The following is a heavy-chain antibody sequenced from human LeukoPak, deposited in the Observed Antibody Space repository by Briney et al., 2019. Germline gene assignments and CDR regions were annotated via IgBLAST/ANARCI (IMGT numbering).Heavy chain of an antibody. V-gene: IGHV3-21*01. J-gene: IGHJ3*02. CDR2: ISSSSSYI. CDR1: GSTFSSYS. D-gene: IGHD3-22*01. CDR3: ARDSGDSSGYYFDAFDI. Sequence: PGGSLRLSCAASGSTFSSYSMNWVRQAPGKGLEWVSSISSSSSYIYYADSVKGRFTISRDNAKNSLYLQMNSLRAEDTAVYYCARDSGDSSGYYFDAFDIWGQGTMVTISS.